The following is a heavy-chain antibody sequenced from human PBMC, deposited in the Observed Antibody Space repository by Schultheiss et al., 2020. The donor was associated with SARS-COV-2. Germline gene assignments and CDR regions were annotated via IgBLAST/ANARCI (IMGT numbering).Heavy chain of an antibody. D-gene: IGHD6-13*01. V-gene: IGHV4-39*07. Sequence: SETLSLTCTVSGGSISSTSYYWGWIRQPPGKGLEWIGSIYYSGSTNFNPSLKSRVTISVDTSKNQFSLKLSSVTAADTAVYYCARDRSSWYQFDYWGQGTLVTVSS. CDR2: IYYSGST. J-gene: IGHJ4*02. CDR3: ARDRSSWYQFDY. CDR1: GGSISSTSYY.